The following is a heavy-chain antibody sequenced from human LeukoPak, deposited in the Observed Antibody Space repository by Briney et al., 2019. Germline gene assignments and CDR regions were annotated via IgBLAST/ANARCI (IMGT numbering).Heavy chain of an antibody. D-gene: IGHD1-26*01. J-gene: IGHJ4*02. CDR2: ISAYNGNT. CDR1: GYTFTNYA. CDR3: ARDLWELRGYFDY. Sequence: ASVKVSCKSSGYTFTNYAIIWVRQAPGQGLDWMGWISAYNGNTNYAQKFQGRVTMTRDTSISTAYMELSRLRSDDTAVYYCARDLWELRGYFDYWGQGTLVTVSS. V-gene: IGHV1-18*01.